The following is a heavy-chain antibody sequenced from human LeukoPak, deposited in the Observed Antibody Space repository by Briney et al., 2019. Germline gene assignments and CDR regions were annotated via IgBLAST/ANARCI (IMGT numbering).Heavy chain of an antibody. CDR3: ATREGSCGNLVDL. V-gene: IGHV4-39*02. CDR1: GGSNRSRIHY. CDR2: IYYSGST. D-gene: IGHD2-15*01. Sequence: PSETLSLTCSLSGGSNRSRIHYGAWIRQPPGKGLEWIGSIYYSGSTYYNPSLENRVTIFIDTSKNHFSLKLSSLSAADTSVYYCATREGSCGNLVDLWGQGTLVTVS. J-gene: IGHJ4*02.